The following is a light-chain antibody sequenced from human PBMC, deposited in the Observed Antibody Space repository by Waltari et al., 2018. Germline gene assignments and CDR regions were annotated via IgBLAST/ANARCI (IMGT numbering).Light chain of an antibody. CDR2: SAD. J-gene: IGLJ3*02. V-gene: IGLV1-44*01. CDR1: SSTIGGTY. CDR3: ATWDDNLSGSWV. Sequence: QSVLTQPPSVSGAPGQGVAISCSGSSSTIGGTYVNWFQQLPGTAPKLLIHSADQRPSGVPDRFSGSKSGTSASLAISGLQSEDEADYYCATWDDNLSGSWVFGGGTKLTVL.